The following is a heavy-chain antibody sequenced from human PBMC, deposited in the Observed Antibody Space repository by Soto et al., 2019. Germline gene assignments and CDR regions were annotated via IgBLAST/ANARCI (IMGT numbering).Heavy chain of an antibody. J-gene: IGHJ5*02. CDR3: ARNQVSPRWFDP. D-gene: IGHD1-20*01. CDR1: GGSVSTYY. Sequence: SETLSLTCTISGGSVSTYYWSWIRQPPGKELEWIGLTSYSGNTNYNPSLKSRVTMSVDTSKNQFSLKLSSVTAADTAVYYCARNQVSPRWFDPWGQGTLVTVSS. V-gene: IGHV4-59*02. CDR2: TSYSGNT.